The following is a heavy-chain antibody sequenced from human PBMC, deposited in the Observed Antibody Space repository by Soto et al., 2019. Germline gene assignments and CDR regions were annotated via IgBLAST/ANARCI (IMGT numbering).Heavy chain of an antibody. Sequence: PGESLKISCRGSGYSFSNSWIGWVRQMPGKGLELMGILYPGDSNIRYSPSFQGQVTISADKSIGTAYLQWSSLKASDTAMYYCERPVGGYCSRASCYWETPIYMVVWDQGTLLTAFS. CDR3: ERPVGGYCSRASCYWETPIYMVV. CDR1: GYSFSNSW. CDR2: LYPGDSNI. V-gene: IGHV5-51*01. D-gene: IGHD2-2*01. J-gene: IGHJ6*02.